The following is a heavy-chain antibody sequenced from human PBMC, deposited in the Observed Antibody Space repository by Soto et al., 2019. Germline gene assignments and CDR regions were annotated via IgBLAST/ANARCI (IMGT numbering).Heavy chain of an antibody. CDR1: GFTFNRHW. J-gene: IGHJ4*02. CDR3: VRTGWNPPDY. Sequence: EVQLVESGGGLVQPGGSLRLSCAVSGFTFNRHWMSWVRQTPGKGLEWVASIKEDGSEKSYVDSVKGRFTISRDNAKNSRVLKMNSLRVEDTAVYYCVRTGWNPPDYWGQGTLVTVSS. CDR2: IKEDGSEK. D-gene: IGHD1-1*01. V-gene: IGHV3-7*01.